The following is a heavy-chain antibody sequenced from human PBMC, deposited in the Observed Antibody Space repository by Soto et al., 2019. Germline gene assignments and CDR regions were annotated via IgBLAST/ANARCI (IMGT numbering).Heavy chain of an antibody. V-gene: IGHV1-2*02. CDR3: ARDLRILLWFGELSHYYYYYGMDV. CDR2: INPNSGGT. D-gene: IGHD3-10*01. Sequence: QVQLVQSGAEVKKPGASVKVSCKASGYTFTDYYMHWVRQAPGQGLEWMGWINPNSGGTNYAQKFQGRVTMTRDTSISTAYMELSSLRSEDTAVYYCARDLRILLWFGELSHYYYYYGMDVWGQGTTVTVSS. J-gene: IGHJ6*02. CDR1: GYTFTDYY.